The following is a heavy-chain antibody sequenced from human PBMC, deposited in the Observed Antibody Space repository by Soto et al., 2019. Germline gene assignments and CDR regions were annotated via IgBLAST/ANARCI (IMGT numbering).Heavy chain of an antibody. CDR1: GGTFSSYA. Sequence: QVQLVQSGAEVKKPGSSVKVSCKASGGTFSSYAISWVRQAPGQGLEWMGGIIPIFGTADYAQKFQGRVTITAEESTSTAYVELSSLRSEDTAVYYCEKNPENYYYGMDVWGQGTTVTVSS. V-gene: IGHV1-69*12. J-gene: IGHJ6*02. CDR3: EKNPENYYYGMDV. CDR2: IIPIFGTA.